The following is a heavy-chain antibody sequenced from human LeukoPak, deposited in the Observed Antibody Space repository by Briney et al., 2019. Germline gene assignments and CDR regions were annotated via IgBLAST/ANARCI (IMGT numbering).Heavy chain of an antibody. D-gene: IGHD6-19*01. V-gene: IGHV4-34*01. CDR3: ARGVPGIAVAGTLYYMDV. CDR1: GGSFSGYY. CDR2: INHSGSA. J-gene: IGHJ6*03. Sequence: SETLSLTCAVYGGSFSGYYWSWIRQPPGKGLEWIGEINHSGSANYNPSLKSRVTISVDTSKNQFSLKLSSVTAADTAVYYCARGVPGIAVAGTLYYMDVWGKGTTVTVSS.